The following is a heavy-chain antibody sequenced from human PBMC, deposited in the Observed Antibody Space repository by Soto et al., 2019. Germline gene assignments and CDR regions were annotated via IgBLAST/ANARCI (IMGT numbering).Heavy chain of an antibody. CDR2: IHHSGSVFESGST. CDR3: ARNSSSSYFDY. V-gene: IGHV4-38-2*01. J-gene: IGHJ4*02. D-gene: IGHD6-13*01. Sequence: SETLSLTXAVSGSSITITYYWGWVRQPPGKGLEWIGSIHHSGSVFESGSTHYNPSFKSRVTISADTSKNQFSPKLTSVTAADTAVYFCARNSSSSYFDYWGQGTLVTVSS. CDR1: GSSITITYY.